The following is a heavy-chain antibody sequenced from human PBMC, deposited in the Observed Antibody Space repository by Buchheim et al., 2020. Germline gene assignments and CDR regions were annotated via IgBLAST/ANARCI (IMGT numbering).Heavy chain of an antibody. CDR1: GGSISSGSYY. Sequence: QVQLQESGPGLVKPSQTLSLTCTVSGGSISSGSYYWSWIRQPAGKGLEWIGRIYTSGSTNYNPSLKSRVTISVDTSKNQFSLKLSSVTAADTAVYYCARAPKTIRYFDYWGQGTL. J-gene: IGHJ4*02. CDR3: ARAPKTIRYFDY. CDR2: IYTSGST. V-gene: IGHV4-61*02. D-gene: IGHD2-21*01.